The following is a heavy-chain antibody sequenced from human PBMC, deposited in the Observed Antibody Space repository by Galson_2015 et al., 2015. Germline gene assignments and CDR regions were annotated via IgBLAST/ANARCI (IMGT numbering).Heavy chain of an antibody. J-gene: IGHJ3*01. CDR1: GFTFSSYA. D-gene: IGHD5-12*01. CDR3: TKAVSGGYVEGFEA. Sequence: SLRLSCAASGFTFSSYAMSWVRQAPGQGLEWVSGIRVSDGRTYYGDSVKGRFTISRDNSKNTLYLQMNTLRAEDTALYYCTKAVSGGYVEGFEAWGQGTMVTVAP. CDR2: IRVSDGRT. V-gene: IGHV3-23*01.